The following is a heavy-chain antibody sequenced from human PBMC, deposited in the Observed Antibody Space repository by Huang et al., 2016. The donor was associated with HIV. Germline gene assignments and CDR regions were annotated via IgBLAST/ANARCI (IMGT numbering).Heavy chain of an antibody. CDR3: ARQGVGDFVVEPTGLGAFDI. V-gene: IGHV5-51*01. CDR1: GYTFNGYW. CDR2: SCPGGTDT. J-gene: IGHJ3*02. D-gene: IGHD2-2*01. Sequence: EVQLVQSGAVVKKPGESLKISCKGSGYTFNGYWIGWVRQMPGQGQEWMGISCPGGTDTTCSPSFQGQVTISADKSISTAYLQWSGLKGADTAMYYCARQGVGDFVVEPTGLGAFDIWGQGTMVTVSS.